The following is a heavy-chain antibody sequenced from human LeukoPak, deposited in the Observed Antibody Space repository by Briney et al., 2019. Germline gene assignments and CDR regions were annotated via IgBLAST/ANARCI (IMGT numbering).Heavy chain of an antibody. V-gene: IGHV3-7*04. CDR3: ARVHWYFDF. Sequence: PGGSLRLSCAVSGFTFSAYAMSWVRQAPGKGLEWVAHIKEDGSQKDYVDSVKGRFTISRDNAKNSLYLQMNSLRAEDTAVYYCARVHWYFDFWGRGTLVTVSS. CDR1: GFTFSAYA. CDR2: IKEDGSQK. J-gene: IGHJ2*01.